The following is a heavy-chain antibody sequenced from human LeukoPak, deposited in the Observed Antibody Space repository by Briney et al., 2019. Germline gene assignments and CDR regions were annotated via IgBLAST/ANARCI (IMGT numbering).Heavy chain of an antibody. D-gene: IGHD4-17*01. CDR2: ISGSGGST. J-gene: IGHJ4*02. CDR1: GFTFSSYA. Sequence: GGSLRLSCAASGFTFSSYAMSWVRQAPGKGLEWVSAISGSGGSTYYADSVKGRFTISRDNAKNSLYLQMNSLRAEDTAVYYCARWHDYGDYFDYWGQGTLVTVSS. V-gene: IGHV3-23*01. CDR3: ARWHDYGDYFDY.